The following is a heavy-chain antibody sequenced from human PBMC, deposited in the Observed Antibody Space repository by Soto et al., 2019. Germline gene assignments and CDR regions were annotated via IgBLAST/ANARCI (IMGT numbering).Heavy chain of an antibody. D-gene: IGHD5-12*01. CDR2: ISSGGGT. V-gene: IGHV3-23*01. Sequence: PGGSLRLSCAASGFTFSSYAMTWVRQAPGKGLEWVSSISSGGGTYYADSGKGRFSISRDNSKDTLSLRMNSLRAEDTAIYYCARTYSASSSPDYWGQGTLVTVSS. CDR1: GFTFSSYA. CDR3: ARTYSASSSPDY. J-gene: IGHJ4*02.